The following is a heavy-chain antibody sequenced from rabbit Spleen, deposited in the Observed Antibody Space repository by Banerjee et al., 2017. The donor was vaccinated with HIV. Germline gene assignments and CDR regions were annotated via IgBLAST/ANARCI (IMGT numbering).Heavy chain of an antibody. Sequence: QEQLVESGGGLVRPEGSLKLSCKASGFSFSNKAVMCWVRQAPGKGLEWIACINAVTGKAVYASWAKGRYTFSKTSSTTVTLEMTSLTAADTATYFCARDENNSNGYVYNLWGQGTLVTVS. CDR3: ARDENNSNGYVYNL. D-gene: IGHD6-1*01. J-gene: IGHJ3*01. V-gene: IGHV1S45*01. CDR1: GFSFSNKAV. CDR2: INAVTGKA.